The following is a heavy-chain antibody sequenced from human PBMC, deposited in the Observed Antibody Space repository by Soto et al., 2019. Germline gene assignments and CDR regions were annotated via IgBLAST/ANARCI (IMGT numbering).Heavy chain of an antibody. CDR1: GFTFSSYG. CDR3: AVGSSSWYRVIFQH. Sequence: GGSLRLSCAASGFTFSSYGMHWVRQAPGKGLEWVAVIWYDGSNKYYADSVKGRFTISRDNSKNTLYLQMNSLRAEDTAVYYCAVGSSSWYRVIFQHWGQGTLVTVSS. J-gene: IGHJ1*01. D-gene: IGHD6-13*01. V-gene: IGHV3-33*01. CDR2: IWYDGSNK.